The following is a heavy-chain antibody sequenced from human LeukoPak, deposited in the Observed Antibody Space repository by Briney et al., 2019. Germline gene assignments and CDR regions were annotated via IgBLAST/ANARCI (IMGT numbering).Heavy chain of an antibody. Sequence: SETLSLTCTVSGGSISTYYWTWSRQPPGKGLELIGYIYYTGSTNYNPSLKSRVTISVDASKNHFSLKLSSVTAADTPVYYCASRIAVAGGNDAFDIWGQGTMVTVSS. J-gene: IGHJ3*02. V-gene: IGHV4-59*01. CDR2: IYYTGST. CDR3: ASRIAVAGGNDAFDI. D-gene: IGHD6-19*01. CDR1: GGSISTYY.